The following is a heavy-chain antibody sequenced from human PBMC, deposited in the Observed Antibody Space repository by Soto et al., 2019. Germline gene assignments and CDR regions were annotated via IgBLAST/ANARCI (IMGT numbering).Heavy chain of an antibody. CDR1: GGSISRGGYY. D-gene: IGHD5-18*01. CDR2: LYYSGSS. J-gene: IGHJ6*02. CDR3: ARGDTAMYYGMDV. V-gene: IGHV4-31*03. Sequence: SETLSLTCTVSGGSISRGGYYWSWNRQHPGKGLVWIGYLYYSGSSYYNPFLKSRVTISVDTSKNQFSLKLRSETAADTAVYYCARGDTAMYYGMDVWGQGTTVTVSS.